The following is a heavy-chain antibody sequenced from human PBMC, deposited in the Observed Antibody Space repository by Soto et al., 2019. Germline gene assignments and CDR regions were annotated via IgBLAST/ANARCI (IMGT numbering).Heavy chain of an antibody. CDR3: ARDPYFDYMYGTPDY. V-gene: IGHV3-30-3*01. CDR1: GFIFSSFA. CDR2: ISNDGSQT. Sequence: VQLAESGGDVDQPGRSLRLSCAASGFIFSSFALHWVRQTPDKGLEWVAFISNDGSQTYYADSVKGRFTISRDNSNNSLTLQMDRLRPEDTARYYCARDPYFDYMYGTPDYWGQGTLVAVSS. J-gene: IGHJ4*02. D-gene: IGHD3-16*01.